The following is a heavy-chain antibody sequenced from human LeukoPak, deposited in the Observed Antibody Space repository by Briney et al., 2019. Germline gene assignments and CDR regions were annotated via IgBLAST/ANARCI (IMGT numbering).Heavy chain of an antibody. J-gene: IGHJ4*02. Sequence: TSETLSLTCAVYGGSFSGYYWSWIRQPPGKRLEWIGEINHSGSTNYNPSLKSRVTISVDTSKNQFSLKLSSVTAADTAVYYCARDRPGTYYYDSSGYRVYYFDYWGQGTLVTVSS. V-gene: IGHV4-34*01. CDR3: ARDRPGTYYYDSSGYRVYYFDY. CDR1: GGSFSGYY. D-gene: IGHD3-22*01. CDR2: INHSGST.